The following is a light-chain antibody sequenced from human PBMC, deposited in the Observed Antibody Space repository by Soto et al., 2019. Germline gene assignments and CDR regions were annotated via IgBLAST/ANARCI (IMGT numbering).Light chain of an antibody. V-gene: IGLV2-8*01. J-gene: IGLJ1*01. Sequence: QSALTQPPSASGSPGQSVTISCTGTNSDVGLYNFVSWYQHHPGNAPKLIIYEVTKRPSGVPDRFSGSKSGNTASLTVSGLRAEDEADYYCSSYTSSSTLVFGTGTKVTVL. CDR3: SSYTSSSTLV. CDR1: NSDVGLYNF. CDR2: EVT.